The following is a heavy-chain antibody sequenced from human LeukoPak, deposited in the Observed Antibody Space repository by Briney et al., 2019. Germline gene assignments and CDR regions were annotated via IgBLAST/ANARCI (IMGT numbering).Heavy chain of an antibody. CDR2: ISGSGGNT. Sequence: PGGSLRLSCAASGFTFSSYGMSWVRRAPGKGPEWVSGISGSGGNTYYADSVKGRFTISRDNSKNTLYLQMNSLRAEDTAVYYCAKDTAAGNYWGQGTLVTVSS. CDR1: GFTFSSYG. V-gene: IGHV3-23*01. J-gene: IGHJ4*02. D-gene: IGHD6-13*01. CDR3: AKDTAAGNY.